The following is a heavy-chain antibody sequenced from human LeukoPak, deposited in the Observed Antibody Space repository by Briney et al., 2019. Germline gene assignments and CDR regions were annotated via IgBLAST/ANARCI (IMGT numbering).Heavy chain of an antibody. V-gene: IGHV1-46*01. CDR2: INPSGGST. CDR1: GYTFTSYY. CDR3: ARMEQRWLQLAYFDY. Sequence: ASVKVSCKASGYTFTSYYMYWVRQAPGQGLEWMGIINPSGGSTSYAQKFQGRVTMTRDTSTSTVYMELSSLRSEDTAVYYCARMEQRWLQLAYFDYWGQGTLVTVSS. J-gene: IGHJ4*02. D-gene: IGHD5-24*01.